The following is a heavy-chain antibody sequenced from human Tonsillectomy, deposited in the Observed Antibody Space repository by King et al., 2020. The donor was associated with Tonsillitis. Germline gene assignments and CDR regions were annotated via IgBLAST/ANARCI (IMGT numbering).Heavy chain of an antibody. D-gene: IGHD4-11*01. V-gene: IGHV3-48*04. J-gene: IGHJ4*02. CDR1: GFLFIDYS. CDR3: ARDWADSNYDARSFDY. Sequence: VQLVESGGGLVQPGGSLRLSCATSGFLFIDYSFNWVRQAPGKGLEWVSYIRATSCNIWYVDSVKGRFTISRDNSPNSVSLQMNSLRVEDTAVYYCARDWADSNYDARSFDYWGQGILVTVSS. CDR2: IRATSCNI.